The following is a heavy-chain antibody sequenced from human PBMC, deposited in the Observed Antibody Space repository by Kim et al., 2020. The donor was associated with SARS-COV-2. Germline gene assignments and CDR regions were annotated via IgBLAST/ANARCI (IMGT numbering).Heavy chain of an antibody. V-gene: IGHV4-61*02. CDR3: ARDSVVVVPASVWGMTSSGLYGLDV. CDR2: IDASGST. CDR1: GDSISSGNYY. Sequence: SETLSLTCTVSGDSISSGNYYWTWIRQPAGKGLEWIGRIDASGSTTHNPSLNSRVTISGDTSKNQFSLKLSSVTAADTAVYYCARDSVVVVPASVWGMTSSGLYGLDVWGQGTTVTVSS. J-gene: IGHJ6*02. D-gene: IGHD2-2*01.